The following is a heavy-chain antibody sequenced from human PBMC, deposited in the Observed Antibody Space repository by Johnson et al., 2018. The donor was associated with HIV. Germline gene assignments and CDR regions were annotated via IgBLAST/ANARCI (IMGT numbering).Heavy chain of an antibody. D-gene: IGHD1-1*01. Sequence: VQLVESGGGVVQPRMSLRLSCAASGFTFSSYAMHWVRQAPGKGLEWVALISYDGTNKYYADSVKGRFTISRDNSKNTLYLQMNSLRAEDTAVYYCAREELEPDVFDIWGQGTMVTVSS. J-gene: IGHJ3*02. CDR3: AREELEPDVFDI. CDR1: GFTFSSYA. V-gene: IGHV3-30-3*01. CDR2: ISYDGTNK.